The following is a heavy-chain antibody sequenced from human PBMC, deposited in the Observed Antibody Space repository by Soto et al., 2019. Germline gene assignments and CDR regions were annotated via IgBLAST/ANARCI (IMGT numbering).Heavy chain of an antibody. CDR1: GYRFSSYD. V-gene: IGHV1-8*01. CDR3: ARDIGPALDWFGP. CDR2: MNPKSGQT. Sequence: QVQLVQSGAEVKKPGASVKVSCKASGYRFSSYDINWVRQAPGQGLELMGWMNPKSGQTGYAPRFQGRVTMTGNTAISTAYMGLSSLRSEDTAMYYCARDIGPALDWFGPWGQGTLVTVAS. D-gene: IGHD2-2*01. J-gene: IGHJ5*02.